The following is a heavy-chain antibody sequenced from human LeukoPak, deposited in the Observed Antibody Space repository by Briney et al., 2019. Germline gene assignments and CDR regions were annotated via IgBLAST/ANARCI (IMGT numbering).Heavy chain of an antibody. V-gene: IGHV3-23*01. D-gene: IGHD6-25*01. CDR1: GFTFSSYA. Sequence: PGGSLRLSCAASGFTFSSYAMSWVRQAPGKGLEWVSAISGSGGSTYYADSVKGRFTISRDNSKNTLYLQMNSLRAEDTAVYYCARDRGRKRGGYAGSAYYYYGMDVWGKGTTVTVSS. CDR3: ARDRGRKRGGYAGSAYYYYGMDV. J-gene: IGHJ6*04. CDR2: ISGSGGST.